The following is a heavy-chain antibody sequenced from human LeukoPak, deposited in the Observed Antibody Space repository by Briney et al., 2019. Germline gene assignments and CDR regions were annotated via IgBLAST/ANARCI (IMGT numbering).Heavy chain of an antibody. Sequence: GGSLRLSCAASGFTFSFYGVDWVSQAPGKGLEWVAFIRWDGSIKYYADSVKGRFSISRDTSKNTLYLQMNSLRAEVTSVDYCARSKSYDSSGYYFDYWGQGTLVTVSS. D-gene: IGHD3-22*01. CDR1: GFTFSFYG. J-gene: IGHJ4*02. V-gene: IGHV3-30*02. CDR2: IRWDGSIK. CDR3: ARSKSYDSSGYYFDY.